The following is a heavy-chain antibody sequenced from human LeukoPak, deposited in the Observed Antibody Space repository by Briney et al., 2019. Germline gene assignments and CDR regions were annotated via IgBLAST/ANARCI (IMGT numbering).Heavy chain of an antibody. D-gene: IGHD1-14*01. V-gene: IGHV4-34*01. CDR2: INHSGST. CDR1: GGSFSGYY. Sequence: SETLSLTCAVYGGSFSGYYWSWIRQPPGKGLEWIGEINHSGSTNYNPSLKSRLTISVDTSKNQFSLKLSSVTAADTAVYYCARGNHYYYYGMDVWGQGTTVTVSS. J-gene: IGHJ6*02. CDR3: ARGNHYYYYGMDV.